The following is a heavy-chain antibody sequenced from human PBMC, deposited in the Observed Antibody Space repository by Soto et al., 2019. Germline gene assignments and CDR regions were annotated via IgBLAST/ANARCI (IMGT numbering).Heavy chain of an antibody. CDR1: GFTFSSYS. V-gene: IGHV3-48*04. J-gene: IGHJ4*02. CDR3: AREWGTSIAAAFDY. D-gene: IGHD6-6*01. CDR2: ISNSGRII. Sequence: PGGSLRLSCAASGFTFSSYSMNWVRQAPGKGLEWVSYISNSGRIIYYADSVKGRFTISRDDAKNSLYLQMNSLRAEDTAVYYCAREWGTSIAAAFDYWGQGTLVTVSS.